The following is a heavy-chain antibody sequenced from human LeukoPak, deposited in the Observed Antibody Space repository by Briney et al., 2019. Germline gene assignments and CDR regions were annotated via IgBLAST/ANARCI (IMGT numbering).Heavy chain of an antibody. Sequence: GGSLRLSCAASGFTFSNAWMSWVRQAPGKGLEWVGRIKSKTDGGTTDYAAPVKGRFTISRDNAKNSLYLQMNSLRAEDTAVYYCARDQGWFGESSPAGHFDYWGQGTLVTVSS. D-gene: IGHD3-10*01. CDR3: ARDQGWFGESSPAGHFDY. CDR2: IKSKTDGGTT. CDR1: GFTFSNAW. J-gene: IGHJ4*02. V-gene: IGHV3-15*01.